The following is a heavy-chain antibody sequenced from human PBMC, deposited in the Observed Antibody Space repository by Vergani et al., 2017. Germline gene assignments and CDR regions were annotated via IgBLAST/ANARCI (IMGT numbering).Heavy chain of an antibody. CDR3: TKGTPRNSGYDYLYYYHAMDV. CDR1: GFTFNHYA. Sequence: EVQLLESGGDLVQPGGSLRLSCAASGFTFNHYAMNWVRQAPGKGLEWVSGISGSGGSTYYASSVKGRFTISRDSSKNTLYLQMNSLSAGDTAVYYCTKGTPRNSGYDYLYYYHAMDVWGQGTTVTVSS. V-gene: IGHV3-23*01. J-gene: IGHJ6*02. D-gene: IGHD5-12*01. CDR2: ISGSGGST.